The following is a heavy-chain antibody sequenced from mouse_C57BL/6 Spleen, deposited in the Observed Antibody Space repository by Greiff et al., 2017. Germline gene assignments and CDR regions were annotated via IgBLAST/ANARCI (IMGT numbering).Heavy chain of an antibody. Sequence: EVQGVESGGGLVKPGGSLKLSCAASGFTFSSYTMSWVRQTPEKRLEWVATISGGGGNTYYPDSVKGRFTISRDNAKNTLYLQMSSLRSEDTALYYCASPYYYGSRNWYFDVWGTGTTVTVSS. J-gene: IGHJ1*03. CDR2: ISGGGGNT. CDR3: ASPYYYGSRNWYFDV. V-gene: IGHV5-9*01. CDR1: GFTFSSYT. D-gene: IGHD1-1*01.